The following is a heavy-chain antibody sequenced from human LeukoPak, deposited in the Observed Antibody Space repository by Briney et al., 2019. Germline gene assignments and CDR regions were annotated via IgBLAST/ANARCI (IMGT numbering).Heavy chain of an antibody. V-gene: IGHV3-74*01. D-gene: IGHD2-15*01. CDR1: GFTFSTYW. CDR3: AKIMTQDQHYWYGMDV. Sequence: GGSLRLSCATSGFTFSTYWMHWVRQVPGKGLVWVARIKGDGSSTRHADSMKGRFTISRDNSKNTLYLQMNSLRAEDSAIYYCAKIMTQDQHYWYGMDVWGQGTTVTVSS. J-gene: IGHJ6*02. CDR2: IKGDGSST.